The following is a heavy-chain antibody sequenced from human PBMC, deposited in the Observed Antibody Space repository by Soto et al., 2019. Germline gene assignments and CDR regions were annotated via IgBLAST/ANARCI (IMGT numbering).Heavy chain of an antibody. Sequence: SETLSLTCAVSGGSISSSNWWNWVRQPPGKGLEWIGEIYHSGSTNYNPSLRSRVTISLDKSKNQFSLRVKSVTAADTAEYYCARGWPSVDSYGSGVMDVWGQGTTVTVSS. V-gene: IGHV4-4*02. D-gene: IGHD5-18*01. CDR2: IYHSGST. J-gene: IGHJ6*02. CDR3: ARGWPSVDSYGSGVMDV. CDR1: GGSISSSNW.